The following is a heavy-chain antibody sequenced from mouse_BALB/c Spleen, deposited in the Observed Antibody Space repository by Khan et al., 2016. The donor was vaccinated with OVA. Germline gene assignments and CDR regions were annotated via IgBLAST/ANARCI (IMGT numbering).Heavy chain of an antibody. V-gene: IGHV1S56*01. CDR3: ARAGYSSMIYTMDY. D-gene: IGHD1-1*01. CDR1: GYTFTNYY. CDR2: IYPGNVNT. J-gene: IGHJ4*01. Sequence: QVQLQQSGPELVKPGASVRISCKTSGYTFTNYYIHWVRQRPGQGLEWIGWIYPGNVNTKYNEKFKGKATLTADKSSSTAYMHLSSLTSEDSAVYFCARAGYSSMIYTMDYWGLGTSVTVSS.